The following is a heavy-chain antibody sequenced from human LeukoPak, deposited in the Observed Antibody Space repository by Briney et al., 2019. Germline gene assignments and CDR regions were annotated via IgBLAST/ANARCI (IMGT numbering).Heavy chain of an antibody. CDR1: GYTFIVYH. V-gene: IGHV1-46*01. D-gene: IGHD2-21*02. CDR2: INPSGGGT. J-gene: IGHJ4*02. Sequence: ASVKLSCKASGYTFIVYHMYWVRQAPGQGLEWMGRINPSGGGTRYAQKFQGRVTLTRDMSTSSVYMELSSLTSDDTAVYYCARDPCGGDCYFDYWGQGTLVTVSS. CDR3: ARDPCGGDCYFDY.